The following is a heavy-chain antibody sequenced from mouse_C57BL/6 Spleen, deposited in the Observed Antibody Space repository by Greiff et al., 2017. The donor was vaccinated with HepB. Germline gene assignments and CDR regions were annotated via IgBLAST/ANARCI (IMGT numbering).Heavy chain of an antibody. Sequence: DVKLVESGGGLVKPGGSLKLSCAASGFTFSSYTMSWVRQTPEKRLEWVATISGGGGNTYYPDSVKGRFTISRDNAKNTLYLQMSSLRSEDTALYYCARHYGSSPFYAMDYWGQGTSVTVSS. CDR3: ARHYGSSPFYAMDY. J-gene: IGHJ4*01. CDR1: GFTFSSYT. CDR2: ISGGGGNT. V-gene: IGHV5-9*01. D-gene: IGHD1-1*01.